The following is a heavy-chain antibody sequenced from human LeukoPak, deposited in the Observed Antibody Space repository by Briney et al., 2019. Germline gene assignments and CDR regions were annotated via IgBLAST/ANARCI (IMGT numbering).Heavy chain of an antibody. J-gene: IGHJ4*02. CDR3: ARDREGIRRGAYYFDY. CDR1: GFTFSDFY. V-gene: IGHV3-11*05. Sequence: GGSLRLSCAASGFTFSDFYMSWIRQAPGKGPEWVSYIRSTSSYTNYADSMKGRSTISRDNSKNSLYLQMNSLRAEDTAVYYCARDREGIRRGAYYFDYWGQGTLVTVSS. CDR2: IRSTSSYT. D-gene: IGHD3-10*01.